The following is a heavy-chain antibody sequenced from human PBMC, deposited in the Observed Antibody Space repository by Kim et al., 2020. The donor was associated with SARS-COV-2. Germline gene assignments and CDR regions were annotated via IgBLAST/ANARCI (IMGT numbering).Heavy chain of an antibody. V-gene: IGHV3-30*04. D-gene: IGHD5-12*01. CDR2: ISYDGTNK. CDR1: GFSFSSYA. Sequence: GGSLRLSCAASGFSFSSYAMHWVRQAPGKGLEWVAVISYDGTNKYFADSVKGRFTISRDNSKNTLYLQMNSLRAEDTAMFFCARAQNGYNFRYYYEMDVWGQGTTVTVSS. J-gene: IGHJ6*02. CDR3: ARAQNGYNFRYYYEMDV.